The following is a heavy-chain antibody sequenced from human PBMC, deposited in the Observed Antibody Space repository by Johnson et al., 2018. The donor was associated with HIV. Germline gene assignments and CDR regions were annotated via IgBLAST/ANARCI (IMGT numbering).Heavy chain of an antibody. J-gene: IGHJ3*02. D-gene: IGHD6-13*01. CDR2: IKQDGSEK. CDR1: GFSISNYW. Sequence: MQLVESGGGLVQRGGSLRLSCSGSGFSISNYWMSWVRQAPGKGLEWVANIKQDGSEKYSVDSVKGRFTISRDNSKNTLYLQMNSLRAEDTAVYYCARDLRIYSSSTIRGDAFDIWGQGTMVTVSS. CDR3: ARDLRIYSSSTIRGDAFDI. V-gene: IGHV3-7*01.